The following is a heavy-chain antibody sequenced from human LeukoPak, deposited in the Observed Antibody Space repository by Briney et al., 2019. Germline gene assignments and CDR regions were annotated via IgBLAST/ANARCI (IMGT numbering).Heavy chain of an antibody. CDR2: ISWNSGSI. V-gene: IGHV3-9*01. D-gene: IGHD1-26*01. J-gene: IGHJ6*02. CDR3: AKHLRATNTYIFFGLDV. CDR1: GFTFDDYA. Sequence: PGGSLRLSCAASGFTFDDYAMHWVRQAPGKGLEWVSGISWNSGSIGYADSVKGRFTISRGNAKNSLYLQMNSLRAEDTALYYCAKHLRATNTYIFFGLDVWGQGTTVTVSS.